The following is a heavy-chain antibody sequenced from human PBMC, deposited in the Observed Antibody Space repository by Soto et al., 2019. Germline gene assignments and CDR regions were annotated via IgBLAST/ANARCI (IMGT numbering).Heavy chain of an antibody. CDR2: INSGGSSI. J-gene: IGHJ3*02. D-gene: IGHD4-17*01. CDR3: AKEKSVTYGGYYAFDI. Sequence: GGSLRLSCAASGFTFSSYEMDWVRQAPGKGLEWVAYINSGGSSIYYGDSVKGRFTISRDNAKNSLYLKMNSLRAEDTAVYYCAKEKSVTYGGYYAFDIWGQGTMVTVSS. V-gene: IGHV3-48*03. CDR1: GFTFSSYE.